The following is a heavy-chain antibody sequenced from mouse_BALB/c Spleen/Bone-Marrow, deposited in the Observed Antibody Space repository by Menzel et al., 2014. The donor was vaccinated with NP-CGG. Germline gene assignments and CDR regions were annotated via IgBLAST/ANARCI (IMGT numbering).Heavy chain of an antibody. CDR2: ISDGGNYT. CDR3: TRGGFAY. V-gene: IGHV5-4*02. CDR1: GFTFSDYY. J-gene: IGHJ3*01. Sequence: EVMLVESGGGLVKPGGSLKLSCAASGFTFSDYYMYWVRQTPEKRLEWVATISDGGNYTYYPDSVKGRFTISRDNDKNNLYLQMSSLKSEDTAMYFCTRGGFAYWGQGTLVTVSA.